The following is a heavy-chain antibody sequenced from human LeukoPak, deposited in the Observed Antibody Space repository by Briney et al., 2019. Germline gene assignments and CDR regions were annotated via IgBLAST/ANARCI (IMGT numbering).Heavy chain of an antibody. Sequence: SETLSLTCNVSGVSISNFYWSWIRQPPGKGLEWIGYIYYSGSTNYNPSLKSRVTMSVDTSKNQFSLKLNSVTAADTAVYYCARDRRLIEPCYMDVWGKGTTVTVSS. CDR1: GVSISNFY. D-gene: IGHD5-12*01. CDR3: ARDRRLIEPCYMDV. V-gene: IGHV4-59*01. CDR2: IYYSGST. J-gene: IGHJ6*03.